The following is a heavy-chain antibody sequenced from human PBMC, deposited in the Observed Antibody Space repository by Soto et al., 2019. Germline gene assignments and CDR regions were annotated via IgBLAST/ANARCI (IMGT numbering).Heavy chain of an antibody. V-gene: IGHV1-18*01. J-gene: IGHJ6*03. CDR1: GYPFTSYG. Sequence: GASVKVSCKASGYPFTSYGVSWVRQAPGQGLEWMGWISGYNAKTNYAEKYQGRVTMTTDTSTSTAYMELRSLRSDDTAVYYCARAVVVSAPYYYMDVWGSGTKVTVSS. CDR2: ISGYNAKT. D-gene: IGHD2-15*01. CDR3: ARAVVVSAPYYYMDV.